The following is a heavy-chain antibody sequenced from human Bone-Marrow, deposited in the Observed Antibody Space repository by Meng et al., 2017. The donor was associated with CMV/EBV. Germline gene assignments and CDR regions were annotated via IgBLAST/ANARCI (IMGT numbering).Heavy chain of an antibody. CDR3: ARIVVASRSDWFDP. CDR2: IYYSGNT. Sequence: SECRSPTSTVAAGSISSSSYDWGWIRQPPGKGLEWIGSIYYSGNTYYNPSLKSRVTISVDTSKNQFSLKLSSVTAADTAVYYCARIVVASRSDWFDPWGQGTLVTVSS. CDR1: AGSISSSSYD. V-gene: IGHV4-39*01. D-gene: IGHD2-21*01. J-gene: IGHJ5*02.